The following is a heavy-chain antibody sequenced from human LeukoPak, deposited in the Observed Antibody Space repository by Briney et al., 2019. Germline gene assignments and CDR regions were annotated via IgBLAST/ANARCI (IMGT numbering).Heavy chain of an antibody. CDR1: GFTFSTYW. Sequence: PGGSLRLSCAASGFTFSTYWMSWVRQAPGKGLEWVANIKQDGSEKYYVDSVKGRFTISRDNAKNSLYLQMNSLRAEDTALYYCARSSPYFDWLLYMAAFDIWGQGTMVTVSS. D-gene: IGHD3-9*01. CDR3: ARSSPYFDWLLYMAAFDI. J-gene: IGHJ3*02. CDR2: IKQDGSEK. V-gene: IGHV3-7*03.